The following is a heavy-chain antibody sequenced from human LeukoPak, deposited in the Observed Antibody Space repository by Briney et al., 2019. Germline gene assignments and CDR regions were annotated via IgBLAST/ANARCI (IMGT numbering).Heavy chain of an antibody. CDR1: GGSISSNNYF. J-gene: IGHJ5*02. V-gene: IGHV4-39*07. CDR3: ARGGYCSGGSCYVRFDP. D-gene: IGHD2-15*01. Sequence: SETLSLTCTVSGGSISSNNYFWGWLRQPPGKGLEWIGSIYYSGSTYYNPSLNSRVTISVDTSKNQFSLKLSSVTAADTAVYYCARGGYCSGGSCYVRFDPWGQGTLVTVSS. CDR2: IYYSGST.